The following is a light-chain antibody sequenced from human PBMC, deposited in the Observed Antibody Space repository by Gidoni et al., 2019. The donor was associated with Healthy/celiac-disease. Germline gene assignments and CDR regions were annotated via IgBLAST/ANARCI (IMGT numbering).Light chain of an antibody. CDR1: QSISSY. CDR2: AAT. V-gene: IGKV1-39*01. CDR3: QQSYSTPRT. J-gene: IGKJ1*01. Sequence: DIQLTQSPSSLSASVGDRVTITCRASQSISSYLNRYQLKPGQAPKLLIYAATSLQSGVPSRFSGSGSETDFTLTISSLQPEDFATYYCQQSYSTPRTFGQXTKVEIK.